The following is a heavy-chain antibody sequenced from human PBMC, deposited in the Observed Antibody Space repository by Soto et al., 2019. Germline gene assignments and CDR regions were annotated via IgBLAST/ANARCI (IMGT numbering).Heavy chain of an antibody. V-gene: IGHV6-1*01. Sequence: SQTLSLTCAISGDSVSSNSAAWNWIRQSPSRGLEWLGRTYYRSKWYNDYAVSVKSRITINPDTPKNQFSLQLNSVTPEDTAVYYCARTAYYDFWSGYSTPFDYWGQGTLVTVSS. CDR2: TYYRSKWYN. D-gene: IGHD3-3*01. CDR3: ARTAYYDFWSGYSTPFDY. J-gene: IGHJ4*02. CDR1: GDSVSSNSAA.